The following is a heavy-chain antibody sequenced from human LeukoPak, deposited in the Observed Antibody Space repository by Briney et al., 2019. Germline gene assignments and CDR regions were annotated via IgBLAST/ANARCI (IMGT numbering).Heavy chain of an antibody. J-gene: IGHJ4*02. CDR1: GGSITNYN. CDR3: ARHVGLGSSTSRFDY. Sequence: SETLSLTCTVSGGSITNYNWNWIRQPPGKGLEWIGYISDSGSTNYNPSLQSRVTISVDTSKNQFSLKLSSVTAADTALYYCARHVGLGSSTSRFDYWGQGTLVTVSS. D-gene: IGHD1-26*01. CDR2: ISDSGST. V-gene: IGHV4-59*08.